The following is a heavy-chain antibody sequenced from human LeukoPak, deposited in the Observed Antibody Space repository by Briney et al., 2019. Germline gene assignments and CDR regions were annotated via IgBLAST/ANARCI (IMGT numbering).Heavy chain of an antibody. V-gene: IGHV4-39*07. CDR1: GCSISSSSYY. CDR3: ARDSPNWGYDY. Sequence: SETLSLTCTVCGCSISSSSYYWGWIRQPPGKGLEWIGSIYYSGSTYYNPSLKSRVTISVDTPKNQFSLKLSSVTAADTAVYYCARDSPNWGYDYWGQGTLVTVSS. J-gene: IGHJ4*02. CDR2: IYYSGST. D-gene: IGHD7-27*01.